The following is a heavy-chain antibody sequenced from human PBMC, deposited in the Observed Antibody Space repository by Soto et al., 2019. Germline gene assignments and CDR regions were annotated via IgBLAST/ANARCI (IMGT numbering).Heavy chain of an antibody. CDR1: GEPISSSSYY. CDR3: GRKRTTVVTQAYFDH. CDR2: IYYSGRT. D-gene: IGHD2-21*02. V-gene: IGHV4-39*01. Sequence: SETLSLTCIVSGEPISSSSYYWGWIRQPPGKGLEWIGSIYYSGRTYYNPSFKSRVTISIDTSKNQFSLKLSSVTATDTAVYYCGRKRTTVVTQAYFDHWGQGALVTVSS. J-gene: IGHJ4*02.